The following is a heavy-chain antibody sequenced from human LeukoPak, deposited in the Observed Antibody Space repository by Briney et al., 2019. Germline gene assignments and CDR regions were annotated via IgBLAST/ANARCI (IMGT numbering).Heavy chain of an antibody. CDR1: GYTFTDYY. Sequence: ASVKVSCKASGYTFTDYYVHRVRQAPGQGLEWMGWINPNSGGTNYAQKFQGRVTMTEDTSTDTAYMELSRLRSDDTAVYYCARGNLRVLGMSRGNWFDPWGQGTLVTVSS. CDR3: ARGNLRVLGMSRGNWFDP. V-gene: IGHV1-2*02. CDR2: INPNSGGT. J-gene: IGHJ5*02. D-gene: IGHD7-27*01.